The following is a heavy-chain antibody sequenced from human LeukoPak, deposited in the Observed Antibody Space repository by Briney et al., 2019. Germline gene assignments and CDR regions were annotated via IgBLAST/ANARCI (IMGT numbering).Heavy chain of an antibody. Sequence: PGGSLRLSCAASGFSFSTSPMSWVRHPPGKGLEWVSAMNNGPGATFYRDSVRGRFTISTDDSKSTLYLQMNSLRAEDTGTYYCAKTHYDLLDVWGQGTTVTVSS. D-gene: IGHD5-12*01. CDR2: MNNGPGAT. CDR3: AKTHYDLLDV. CDR1: GFSFSTSP. J-gene: IGHJ6*02. V-gene: IGHV3-23*01.